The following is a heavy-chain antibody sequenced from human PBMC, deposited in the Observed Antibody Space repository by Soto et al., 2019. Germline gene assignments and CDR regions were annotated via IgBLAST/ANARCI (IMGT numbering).Heavy chain of an antibody. Sequence: ASVKVSCKASGYTFTSYYMHWVRRAPGQGLEWMGIINPSGGSTSYAQKFQGRVTMTRDTSTSTVYMELSSLRSEDTAVYYCARDGCSGGSCYYVDYWGQGTLVTVSS. CDR3: ARDGCSGGSCYYVDY. D-gene: IGHD2-15*01. CDR2: INPSGGST. V-gene: IGHV1-46*03. CDR1: GYTFTSYY. J-gene: IGHJ4*02.